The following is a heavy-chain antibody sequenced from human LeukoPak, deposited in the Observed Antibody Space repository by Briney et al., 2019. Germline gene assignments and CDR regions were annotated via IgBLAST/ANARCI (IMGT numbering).Heavy chain of an antibody. CDR2: INPNSGGT. V-gene: IGHV1-2*06. CDR3: ARAPRGLRPIDY. Sequence: GASVKVSCKASGYTFTGYYMHWVRQAPGQGLEWMGRINPNSGGTNYAQKFQGRVTMTRDTSISTAYMELSRLRSGDTAVYYCARAPRGLRPIDYWGQGTLVTVSS. J-gene: IGHJ4*02. CDR1: GYTFTGYY. D-gene: IGHD4-17*01.